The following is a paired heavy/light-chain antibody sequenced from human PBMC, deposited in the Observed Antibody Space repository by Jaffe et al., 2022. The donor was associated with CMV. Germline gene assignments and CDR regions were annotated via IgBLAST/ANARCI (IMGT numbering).Light chain of an antibody. J-gene: IGKJ2*01. CDR3: QQSNSYFPGT. CDR2: EAS. Sequence: DIQMTQSPSTLSASVGDRVTITCRASQSISRWLAWYQQKPGEAPKLLIYEASSLESGVPSRFSGSGSGTEFTLTINGLQPDDFATYYCQQSNSYFPGTFGQGTKLEIK. V-gene: IGKV1-5*03. CDR1: QSISRW.
Heavy chain of an antibody. D-gene: IGHD6-19*01. CDR3: ARQWLARYGFGMDV. CDR2: IGSSGDKI. J-gene: IGHJ6*02. Sequence: QAQLVESGGGLVKPGGSLRLSCAASRFRFSDHYMSWIRQAPGKGLEWVSYIGSSGDKIYYADSVKGRFTISRDNAKNSLYLQMDSLRTDDTAVYYCARQWLARYGFGMDVWGQGTTVTVSS. CDR1: RFRFSDHY. V-gene: IGHV3-11*01.